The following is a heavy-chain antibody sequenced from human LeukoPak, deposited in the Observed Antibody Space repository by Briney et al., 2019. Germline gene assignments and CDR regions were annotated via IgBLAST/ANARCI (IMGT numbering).Heavy chain of an antibody. CDR2: INPNSGGT. CDR1: GYTFTGYY. Sequence: ASVKVSCKASGYTFTGYYMHWVRQAPGQGLEWMGWINPNSGGTNYAQKFQGRVTVTRDTSISTAYMELGRLRSDDTAVYYCARLITMVRGVIIHAFDIWGQGTMVTVSS. D-gene: IGHD3-10*01. V-gene: IGHV1-2*02. CDR3: ARLITMVRGVIIHAFDI. J-gene: IGHJ3*02.